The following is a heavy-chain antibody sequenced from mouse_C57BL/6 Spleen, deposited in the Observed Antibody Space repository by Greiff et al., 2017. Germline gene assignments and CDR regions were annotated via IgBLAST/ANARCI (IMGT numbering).Heavy chain of an antibody. Sequence: EVKLVESGEGLVKPGGSLKLSCAASGFSFSSYALSWVRQTPEKRLEWVAYICSVGDYIYYANTVKSRFTLSRDNARNTLYLQMSSLKAEDTAMYYCTRGGDAMDDWGQGTSVTVSS. J-gene: IGHJ4*01. V-gene: IGHV5-9-1*02. CDR3: TRGGDAMDD. CDR1: GFSFSSYA. CDR2: ICSVGDYI.